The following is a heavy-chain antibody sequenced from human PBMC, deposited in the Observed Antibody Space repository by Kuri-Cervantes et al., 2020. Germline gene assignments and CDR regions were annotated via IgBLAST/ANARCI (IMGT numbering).Heavy chain of an antibody. CDR2: IYHSGST. V-gene: IGHV4-30-2*01. CDR3: ATWTFPPPTPHDY. D-gene: IGHD1-1*01. CDR1: GGSISSGGYS. J-gene: IGHJ4*02. Sequence: SQTLSLTCAVSGGSISSGGYSWSWVRQPPGKGLEWIGEIYHSGSTNYNPSLKSRVTISVDKSKNQFSLKLSSVTAADTAVYYCATWTFPPPTPHDYWGQGTLVTVSS.